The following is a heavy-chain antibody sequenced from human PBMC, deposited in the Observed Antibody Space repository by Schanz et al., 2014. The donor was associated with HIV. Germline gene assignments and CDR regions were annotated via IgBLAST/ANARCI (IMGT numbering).Heavy chain of an antibody. CDR2: ISAGVGTA. Sequence: VQLVESGGGVVQPGRSLRLSCVASGFNFNSYGMSWVRQAPGKGLEWVSTISAGVGTASYADSVKGRFTISRDNSKNTLYLQMTTLRTEDTAVYYCAKPEYDSRGNSQSHFDYWGQGTLVTVSS. D-gene: IGHD3-22*01. CDR3: AKPEYDSRGNSQSHFDY. J-gene: IGHJ4*02. V-gene: IGHV3-23*04. CDR1: GFNFNSYG.